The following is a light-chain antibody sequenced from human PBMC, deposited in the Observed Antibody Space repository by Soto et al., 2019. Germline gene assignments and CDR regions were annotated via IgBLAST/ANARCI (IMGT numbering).Light chain of an antibody. J-gene: IGKJ4*01. V-gene: IGKV3-11*01. Sequence: EIVLTQSPATLSLSPGERATLSCRASQTVYRFLTWYQQKPGQAPSLLIYDASNRATGIPARFSGSGSGTEFTLTISSLEPEDFAVYYCQHYGSPLTFGGGTKVDIK. CDR3: QHYGSPLT. CDR2: DAS. CDR1: QTVYRF.